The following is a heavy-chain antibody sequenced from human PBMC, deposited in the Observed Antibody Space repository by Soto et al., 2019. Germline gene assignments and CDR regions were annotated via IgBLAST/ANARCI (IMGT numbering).Heavy chain of an antibody. J-gene: IGHJ6*03. CDR3: TGGLSVTTRLGYYYYMDV. CDR1: GFTFGDYA. V-gene: IGHV3-49*03. CDR2: IRSKAYGGTT. Sequence: PGGSLRLSCTASGFTFGDYAMSWFRQAPGKGLEWAGFIRSKAYGGTTEYAASVKGRFTISRDDSKTIASLQMNSLKTEDTAVDYCTGGLSVTTRLGYYYYMDVGGKGTRVTVS. D-gene: IGHD4-4*01.